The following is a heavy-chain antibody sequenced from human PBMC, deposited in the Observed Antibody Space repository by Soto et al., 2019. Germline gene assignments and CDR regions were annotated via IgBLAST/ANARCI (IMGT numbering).Heavy chain of an antibody. CDR2: IYHSGST. J-gene: IGHJ6*02. CDR1: GGSISSSNW. V-gene: IGHV4-4*02. Sequence: SETLSLTCAVSGGSISSSNWWSWVRQPPGKGLEWIGEIYHSGSTNYNPSLKSRVTISVDKSKNQFSLKLSSVTAADTAVYYCVRLRGYFFTSGCDGYYAQYFWGQGSAVPVS. CDR3: VRLRGYFFTSGCDGYYAQYF. D-gene: IGHD2-2*01.